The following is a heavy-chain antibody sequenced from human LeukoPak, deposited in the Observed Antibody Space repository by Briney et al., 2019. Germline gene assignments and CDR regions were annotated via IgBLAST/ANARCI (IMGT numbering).Heavy chain of an antibody. D-gene: IGHD3-3*01. Sequence: SETLSLTCAVYGGSFSCYYWSWIRQPPGKGLEWIGEINHSGSTNYNPSLKSRVTISVDTSKNQFSLKLSSVTAADTAVYYCARAYITIFGVVSEFDYWGQGTLVTVSS. CDR2: INHSGST. CDR3: ARAYITIFGVVSEFDY. J-gene: IGHJ4*02. CDR1: GGSFSCYY. V-gene: IGHV4-34*01.